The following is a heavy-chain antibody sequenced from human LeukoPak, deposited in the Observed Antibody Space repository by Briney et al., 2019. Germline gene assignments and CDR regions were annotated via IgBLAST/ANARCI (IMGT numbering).Heavy chain of an antibody. D-gene: IGHD3-22*01. CDR3: AKDPTYYYDSSGYYTPAPFDY. CDR1: GFTFSSYA. V-gene: IGHV3-23*01. Sequence: GGSLRLSCAASGFTFSSYAMSWVRQAPGKGLEWVSAISGSGGSTYYADSVKGRFTISRDNSKNTLYLQMNSLRAEDTAVYYCAKDPTYYYDSSGYYTPAPFDYWGQGTLVTVSP. CDR2: ISGSGGST. J-gene: IGHJ4*02.